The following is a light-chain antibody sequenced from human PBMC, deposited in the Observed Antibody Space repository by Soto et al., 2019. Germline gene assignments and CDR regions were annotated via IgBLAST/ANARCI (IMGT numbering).Light chain of an antibody. J-gene: IGKJ1*01. CDR1: QSVRSSY. CDR2: GSS. CDR3: QQYGSSPWT. Sequence: EIVLTQSPGTLSLSPGERATLSCRASQSVRSSYLAWYQQKPGQAPRLLIYGSSSRAPGIPDRFSGSGSGTEFTLTISRLEPEDFAVYYCQQYGSSPWTFGQGTKVEIK. V-gene: IGKV3-20*01.